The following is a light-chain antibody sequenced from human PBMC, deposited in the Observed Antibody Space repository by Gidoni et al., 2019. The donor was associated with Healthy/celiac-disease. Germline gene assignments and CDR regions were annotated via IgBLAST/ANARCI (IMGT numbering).Light chain of an antibody. Sequence: QSVLTQPPSVSGDPGQRVTISCTGSSSNIGAGYDVPWYQQLPGTAPKLLIYGNSHRPSGVPDRFSGSKSGTSASLAITGLQAEDEADYYCQSYDSSLSEVVFGGGTKLTVL. V-gene: IGLV1-40*01. CDR3: QSYDSSLSEVV. J-gene: IGLJ2*01. CDR1: SSNIGAGYD. CDR2: GNS.